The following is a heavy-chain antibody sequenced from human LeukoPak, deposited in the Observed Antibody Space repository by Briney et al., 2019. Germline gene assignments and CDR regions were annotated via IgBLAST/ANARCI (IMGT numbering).Heavy chain of an antibody. Sequence: SETLSLTCTVSGGSFSGYYWSWLRQPPGKGLEWIGEINHSGSTYYNPSLKTRVIISVDTSKNQFSLRLSSVIAADTAVYYCARGGGHSAYNYYYMDVWGKGTTVTVSS. CDR3: ARGGGHSAYNYYYMDV. CDR1: GGSFSGYY. CDR2: INHSGST. D-gene: IGHD5-12*01. J-gene: IGHJ6*03. V-gene: IGHV4-34*01.